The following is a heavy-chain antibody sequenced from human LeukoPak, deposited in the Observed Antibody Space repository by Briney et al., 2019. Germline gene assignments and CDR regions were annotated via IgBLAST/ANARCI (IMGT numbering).Heavy chain of an antibody. CDR2: ISKEGSNR. D-gene: IGHD1-26*01. CDR1: GFTFSTYG. Sequence: QPERSLTLSCLVAGFTFSTYGMHWVRRAPGKGREWVAVISKEGSNRYYVESVKGRFTISRDNSKNTLYLQMNSLRLEDTAVYYCAKDSGWELLAGVFDYWGQGTLVTVSS. CDR3: AKDSGWELLAGVFDY. V-gene: IGHV3-30*18. J-gene: IGHJ4*02.